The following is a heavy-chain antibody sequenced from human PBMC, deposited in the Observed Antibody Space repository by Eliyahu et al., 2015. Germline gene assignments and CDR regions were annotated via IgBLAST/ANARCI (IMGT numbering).Heavy chain of an antibody. CDR3: EAGEYSSSSSPVDY. Sequence: QLQLQESGPGLVKPSETLSLTCTXSGGSIXSSSYYWGWXRXPPGKGXEWIXTIXYXGSTYYNPSLKSRVTISVDTSKNQLSLKLSSVTAADTAVYYCEAGEYSSSSSPVDYWGQGTLVTVSS. CDR2: IXYXGST. CDR1: GGSIXSSSYY. J-gene: IGHJ4*02. V-gene: IGHV4-39*01. D-gene: IGHD6-6*01.